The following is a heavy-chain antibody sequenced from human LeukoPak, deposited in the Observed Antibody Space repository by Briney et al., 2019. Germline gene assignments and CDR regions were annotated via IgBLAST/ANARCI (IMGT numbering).Heavy chain of an antibody. CDR2: LYYSGNT. D-gene: IGHD1-7*01. V-gene: IGHV4-39*01. J-gene: IGHJ5*02. CDR1: GDSISSSGFF. Sequence: PSETLSLTCTVSGDSISSSGFFWVWIRQPPGKGLEWIGSLYYSGNTYYNPSLKSRVTISVDTSQNQFSLKLSSVTAADTAVYYCARQEGIIGTTDWFDPWGQGILVTVSS. CDR3: ARQEGIIGTTDWFDP.